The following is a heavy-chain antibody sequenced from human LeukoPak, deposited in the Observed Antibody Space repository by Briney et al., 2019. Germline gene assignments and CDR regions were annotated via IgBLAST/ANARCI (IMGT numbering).Heavy chain of an antibody. J-gene: IGHJ4*02. CDR1: GGTFSSYA. D-gene: IGHD3-3*01. CDR2: IIPIFGTA. Sequence: SVKVSCKASGGTFSSYAISWVRQAPGQGLEWMGGIIPIFGTANYAQKFQGRVTITADKSTSTAYMELSSLRSEDTAVYYCAGSYYDFWSGQFDYWGQGTLVTVSS. CDR3: AGSYYDFWSGQFDY. V-gene: IGHV1-69*06.